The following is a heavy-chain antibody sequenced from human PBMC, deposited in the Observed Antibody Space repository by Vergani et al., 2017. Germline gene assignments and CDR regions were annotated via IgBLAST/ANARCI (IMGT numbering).Heavy chain of an antibody. Sequence: QVKLQESGPGLLKPSQTLSLTCTVSGESIRSGSHYWSWIRPPAGKGPEWIGHIHTGGSTDLNPSFKSRVSIAVDTSKSQFSLKLNSVTVADTAVYYCARARPYCTSGSCAAIWGQGTLVTVSS. V-gene: IGHV4-61*02. CDR1: GESIRSGSHY. D-gene: IGHD2-15*01. J-gene: IGHJ4*02. CDR3: ARARPYCTSGSCAAI. CDR2: IHTGGST.